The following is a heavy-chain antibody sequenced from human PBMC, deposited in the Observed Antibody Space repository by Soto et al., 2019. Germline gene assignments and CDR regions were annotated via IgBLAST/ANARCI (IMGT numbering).Heavy chain of an antibody. V-gene: IGHV1-69*08. CDR3: ARERSGDDYRNYSGFDY. Sequence: QVQLVQSGAEVKKPGSSVKVSCKASGGTFSSYTISWVRQAPGQGLELMGRIIPILGIANYAQKFQGRATSTANKSTSTAYMELSSITSEDTAVYYCARERSGDDYRNYSGFDYWGQGTLVTVSS. D-gene: IGHD4-4*01. CDR2: IIPILGIA. J-gene: IGHJ4*02. CDR1: GGTFSSYT.